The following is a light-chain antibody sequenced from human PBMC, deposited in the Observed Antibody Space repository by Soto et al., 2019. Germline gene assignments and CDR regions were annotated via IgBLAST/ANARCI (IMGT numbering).Light chain of an antibody. CDR2: QVS. CDR3: RSYTSSNTRV. J-gene: IGLJ3*02. Sequence: QSALTQPASVSGSPGQSITISCTGTSSDVGGYTYVSWYQQHPGKAPKLMIYQVSNRPTGVSNRFSGSKSGNTASLTISGLQTEDEADYYCRSYTSSNTRVFGRGTKLTVL. CDR1: SSDVGGYTY. V-gene: IGLV2-14*01.